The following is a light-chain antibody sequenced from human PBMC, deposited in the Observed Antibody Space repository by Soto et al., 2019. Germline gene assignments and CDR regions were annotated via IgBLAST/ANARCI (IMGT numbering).Light chain of an antibody. J-gene: IGKJ1*01. CDR1: QSVSSY. CDR3: QQRSNWPPT. V-gene: IGKV3-11*01. CDR2: DAF. Sequence: ENGLTQSPRPLSCSRGERAPSSCRASQSVSSYLAWYQQKPGQAPRLLIYDAFNRATGIPARFSGSGSGTDFTLTISSLEPEDFAVYYCQQRSNWPPTFGRGTKVDI.